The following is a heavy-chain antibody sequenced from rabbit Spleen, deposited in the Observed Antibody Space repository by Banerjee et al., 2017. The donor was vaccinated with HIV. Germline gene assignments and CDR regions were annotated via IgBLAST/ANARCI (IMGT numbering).Heavy chain of an antibody. CDR1: GFDFSSYG. Sequence: QEQLVESGGGLVTPGGSLTLTCKASGFDFSSYGVSWVRQAPGKGLEWIACINAATAKPVYATWAKGRFTISRTSSTTVTLRMTSLTAADTATYFCARDLVGVIGWNFYLWGPGTLVTVS. CDR2: INAATAKP. CDR3: ARDLVGVIGWNFYL. D-gene: IGHD1-1*01. J-gene: IGHJ4*01. V-gene: IGHV1S45*01.